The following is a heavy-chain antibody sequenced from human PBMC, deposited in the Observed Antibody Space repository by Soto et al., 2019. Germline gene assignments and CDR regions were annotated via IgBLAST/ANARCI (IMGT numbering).Heavy chain of an antibody. Sequence: SETLSLTCAVYGGSFSGYYWSWIRQPPGKGLEWIGEINHGGSTNYNPSLKSRVTISVDTSKNQFSLKLSSVTAADTAVYYCASGGSSSNWFDPWGQGTLVTVS. D-gene: IGHD2-15*01. V-gene: IGHV4-34*01. J-gene: IGHJ5*02. CDR1: GGSFSGYY. CDR2: INHGGST. CDR3: ASGGSSSNWFDP.